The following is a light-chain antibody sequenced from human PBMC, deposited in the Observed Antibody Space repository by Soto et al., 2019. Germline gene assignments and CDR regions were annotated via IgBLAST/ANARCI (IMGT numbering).Light chain of an antibody. V-gene: IGKV3-15*01. CDR2: DAS. Sequence: IVVTQSPATLSVSPGEGVTLSCRASQGVGSNLAWYQQRPGQAPRLLIYDASTRATGIPDRFSGSGSGTEFTLTISSLQSEDFAVYYCQQYGSSPWTFGQGTKVEIK. J-gene: IGKJ1*01. CDR1: QGVGSN. CDR3: QQYGSSPWT.